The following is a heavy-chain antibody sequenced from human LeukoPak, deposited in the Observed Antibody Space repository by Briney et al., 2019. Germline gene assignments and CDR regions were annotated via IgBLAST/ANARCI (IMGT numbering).Heavy chain of an antibody. CDR3: AKRYTTGYSSGWHRTGPFDY. V-gene: IGHV3-23*01. Sequence: GGSLRLSCAASGFTFSSYAMSWVRQAPGKGLEWVSAISGSGGSTYYADSVKGRFTISRDNSKNTLYLQMNSLRAEDTAVYYCAKRYTTGYSSGWHRTGPFDYWGQGTLVTVSS. CDR2: ISGSGGST. J-gene: IGHJ4*02. D-gene: IGHD6-19*01. CDR1: GFTFSSYA.